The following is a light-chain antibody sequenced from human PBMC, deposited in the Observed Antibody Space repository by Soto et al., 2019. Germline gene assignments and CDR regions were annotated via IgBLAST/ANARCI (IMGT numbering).Light chain of an antibody. CDR2: GAS. Sequence: EIVLTQSPGTLSLSPGERATLSCRASQSVSSSYLAWYQQKPGQAPRLLIYGASSRATGIPDRFSGSGSGTDFTLTISRLEPEDFAVYYCLQYDSSPGTFGQGTKVEIK. V-gene: IGKV3-20*01. CDR1: QSVSSSY. CDR3: LQYDSSPGT. J-gene: IGKJ1*01.